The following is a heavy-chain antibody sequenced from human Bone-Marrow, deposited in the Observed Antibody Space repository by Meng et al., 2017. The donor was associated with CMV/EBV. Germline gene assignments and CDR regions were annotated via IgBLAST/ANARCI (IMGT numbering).Heavy chain of an antibody. V-gene: IGHV3-74*01. CDR1: GFTFSSYW. CDR3: ARDLKGSEINRQFYYYYYGMDV. CDR2: INSDGRTT. Sequence: GESLKISCAASGFTFSSYWMHWVRQAPGKGLVWVSRINSDGRTTNYADSVKGRFTISRDNAKNSLYLQMNSLRAEDTAVYYCARDLKGSEINRQFYYYYYGMDVWGQGTTVTVSS. J-gene: IGHJ6*02. D-gene: IGHD3-10*01.